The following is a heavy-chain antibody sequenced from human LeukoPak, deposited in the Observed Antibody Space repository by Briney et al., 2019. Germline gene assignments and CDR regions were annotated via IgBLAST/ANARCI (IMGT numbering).Heavy chain of an antibody. J-gene: IGHJ3*02. D-gene: IGHD2-15*01. CDR1: GFTFSDFT. CDR2: IDPDGSNT. CDR3: ARAWSGHDAFDI. V-gene: IGHV3-74*01. Sequence: GGSLRLSCVGSGFTFSDFTMTWVRQAPGKGLVWVSRIDPDGSNTNYADSVKGRFPISRDNAKNMLYLQMNSLRAEDTAVYYCARAWSGHDAFDIWGQGTMVTVSS.